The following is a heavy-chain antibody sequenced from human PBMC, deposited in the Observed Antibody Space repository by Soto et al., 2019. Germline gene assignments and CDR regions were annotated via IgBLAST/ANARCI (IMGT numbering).Heavy chain of an antibody. CDR2: IYYSGST. CDR3: ARGGRDYYYYYYMDV. J-gene: IGHJ6*03. CDR1: GGSISSSSYY. D-gene: IGHD2-15*01. V-gene: IGHV4-39*01. Sequence: SATLSLTCTVSGGSISSSSYYWGWIRQPPGKGLEWIGSIYYSGSTYYNPSLKSRVTISVDTSKNQFSLKLSSVTAADTAVYYCARGGRDYYYYYYMDVWGKGTTVTVSS.